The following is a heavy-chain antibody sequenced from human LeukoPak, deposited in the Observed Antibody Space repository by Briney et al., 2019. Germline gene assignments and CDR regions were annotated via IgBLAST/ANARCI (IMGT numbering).Heavy chain of an antibody. V-gene: IGHV3-33*08. CDR2: IWYDGSNK. Sequence: GRSLRLSCAASGFTFSSYAMHWVRQAPGKGLEWVAVIWYDGSNKYYADSVKGRFTISRDNSKNTLYLQMNSLRAEDTAVYYCARGGSSLHYWGQGTLVTVSS. D-gene: IGHD2-15*01. CDR1: GFTFSSYA. CDR3: ARGGSSLHY. J-gene: IGHJ4*02.